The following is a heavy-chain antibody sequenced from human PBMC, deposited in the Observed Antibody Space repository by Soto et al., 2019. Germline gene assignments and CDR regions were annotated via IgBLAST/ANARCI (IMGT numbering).Heavy chain of an antibody. CDR3: ARGGRYYDILNGYYKYFDY. CDR1: GGSISSYY. V-gene: IGHV4-59*01. J-gene: IGHJ4*02. CDR2: IYYSGST. Sequence: SETLSLTCTVSGGSISSYYWSWIRQPPGRGLEWIGYIYYSGSTNYNPSLKSRVTISVDTSKNQFSLKLSSVTAADTAVYYCARGGRYYDILNGYYKYFDYWGQGTLVTVSS. D-gene: IGHD3-9*01.